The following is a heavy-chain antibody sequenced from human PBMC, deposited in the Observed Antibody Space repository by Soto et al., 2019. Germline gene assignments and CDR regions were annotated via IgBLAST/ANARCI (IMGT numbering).Heavy chain of an antibody. CDR2: INPSGGTT. Sequence: QVQLVESGAEVKKPGASVTVSCKASGYTFTSYYLHWVRQAPGQGLEWMGKINPSGGTTSYAQKFQGRVTMTRDTYTSTVYMELSSLRSEDTAVYYCVRGDYYDSSGYYGDPPYFDYWGQGTVVTVSS. D-gene: IGHD3-22*01. J-gene: IGHJ4*02. V-gene: IGHV1-46*01. CDR1: GYTFTSYY. CDR3: VRGDYYDSSGYYGDPPYFDY.